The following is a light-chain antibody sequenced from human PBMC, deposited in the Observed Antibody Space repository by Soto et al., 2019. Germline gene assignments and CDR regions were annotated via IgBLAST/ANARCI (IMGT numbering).Light chain of an antibody. J-gene: IGLJ3*02. Sequence: QSALTQPPSASGSPGQSVTISCTGTGGDIGTYKYVSWYQQHPGQAPKLIIFEVNKRPSGVPDRFSGSKSGNTASLTVSGLQTEDEADYYCTSYAGSNFWIFGGGTKLTVL. V-gene: IGLV2-8*01. CDR2: EVN. CDR3: TSYAGSNFWI. CDR1: GGDIGTYKY.